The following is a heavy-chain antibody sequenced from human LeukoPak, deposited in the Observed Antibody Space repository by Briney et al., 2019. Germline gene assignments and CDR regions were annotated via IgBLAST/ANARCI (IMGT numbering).Heavy chain of an antibody. V-gene: IGHV3-23*01. Sequence: GGSLRLSCAASGFTFSSYAMSWVRQAPGKGLEWVSAISGSGGSTYYADSVKGRFTISRDNSKNTLYLQMNSLRAEDTAVYYCAKAGDSSSWSDYFDYWGQGTLVTVSS. CDR3: AKAGDSSSWSDYFDY. D-gene: IGHD6-13*01. J-gene: IGHJ4*02. CDR1: GFTFSSYA. CDR2: ISGSGGST.